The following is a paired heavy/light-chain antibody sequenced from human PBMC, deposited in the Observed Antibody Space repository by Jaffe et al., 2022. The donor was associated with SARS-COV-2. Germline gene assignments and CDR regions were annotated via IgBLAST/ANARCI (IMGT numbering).Heavy chain of an antibody. CDR3: ARGPIQLWSRPMVWFDP. J-gene: IGHJ5*02. CDR2: INTNTGNP. CDR1: GYTFTSYA. Sequence: QVQLVQSGSELKKPGASVKVSCKASGYTFTSYAMNWVRQAPGQGLEWMGWINTNTGNPTYAQGFTGRFVFSLDTSVSTAYLQISSLKAEDTAVYYCARGPIQLWSRPMVWFDPWGQGTLVTVSS. V-gene: IGHV7-4-1*02. D-gene: IGHD5-18*01.
Light chain of an antibody. Sequence: QSALTQPASVSGSPGQSITISCTGTSSDVGSYNLVSWYQQHPGKAPKLMIYEGSKRPSGVSNRFSGSKSGNTASLTISGLQAEDEADYYCCSYAGSSTFVFGTGTKVTVL. V-gene: IGLV2-23*03. CDR1: SSDVGSYNL. J-gene: IGLJ1*01. CDR2: EGS. CDR3: CSYAGSSTFV.